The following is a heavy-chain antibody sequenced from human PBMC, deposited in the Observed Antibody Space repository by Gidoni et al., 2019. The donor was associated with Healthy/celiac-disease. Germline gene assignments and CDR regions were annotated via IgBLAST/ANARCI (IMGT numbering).Heavy chain of an antibody. V-gene: IGHV3-21*01. CDR2: IGSSDGSV. CDR1: GFTFSSYS. D-gene: IGHD1-7*01. Sequence: EVQLVESGGGLVKPGGSLRLSCAASGFTFSSYSMNWVRQAPGKGLGWISSIGSSDGSVYYADSVKSLFTISGDNTKNSLYLQMNSLRAEDTAVYCCARDGALTGTTDYWGQGTLVTVSS. CDR3: ARDGALTGTTDY. J-gene: IGHJ4*02.